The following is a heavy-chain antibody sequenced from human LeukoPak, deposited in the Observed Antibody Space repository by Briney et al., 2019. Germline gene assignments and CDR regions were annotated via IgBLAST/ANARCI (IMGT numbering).Heavy chain of an antibody. CDR2: INHSGST. CDR3: ARVIVATWDDDWFDP. D-gene: IGHD1-1*01. J-gene: IGHJ5*02. CDR1: GGSFSGYY. V-gene: IGHV4-34*01. Sequence: KPSETLSLTCAVYGGSFSGYYWSWIRQPPGKGLEWIGEINHSGSTNYNPSLKSRVTISVDTSKNQFSLKLSSVTAADTAVYYCARVIVATWDDDWFDPWGQGILVTVSS.